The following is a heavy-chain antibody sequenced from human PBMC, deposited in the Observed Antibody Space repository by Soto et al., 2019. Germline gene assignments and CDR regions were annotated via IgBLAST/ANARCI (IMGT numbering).Heavy chain of an antibody. J-gene: IGHJ6*01. CDR1: GYTFTNYG. D-gene: IGHD2-21*02. V-gene: IGHV1-18*01. Sequence: GASVKVSCKASGYTFTNYGISWVRQAPGQGLEWMGWISAYNGNINYAQKLQGRVTMTTDTSTSTAYMELRSLRSDDTAMYYCASSYCGGNCYLYLRLDDYRDGKDFRAQRSSDIVSAGM. CDR2: ISAYNGNI. CDR3: ASSYCGGNCYLYLRLDDYRDGKDFRAQRSSDIVSAGM.